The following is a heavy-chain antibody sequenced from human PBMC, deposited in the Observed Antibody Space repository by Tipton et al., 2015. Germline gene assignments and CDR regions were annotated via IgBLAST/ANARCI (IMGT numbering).Heavy chain of an antibody. CDR3: ARGYGYYFDY. D-gene: IGHD5-18*01. J-gene: IGHJ4*02. Sequence: QLVQSGPEVKKPRESLRISCKGSGYSFTSYWINWVRQMPGKGLEWMGRIDPSDSQTNYSPSFQGHVTISADKSISTAYLQWSSSEAPDTAMYWCARGYGYYFDYWGQGTLVTVSS. V-gene: IGHV5-10-1*01. CDR1: GYSFTSYW. CDR2: IDPSDSQT.